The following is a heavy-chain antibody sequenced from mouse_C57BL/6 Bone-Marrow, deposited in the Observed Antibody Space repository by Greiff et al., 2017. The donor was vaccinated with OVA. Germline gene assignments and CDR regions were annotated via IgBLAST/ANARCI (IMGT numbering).Heavy chain of an antibody. V-gene: IGHV1-69*01. CDR1: GYTFTSYW. J-gene: IGHJ2*01. CDR3: ARWGFLDY. CDR2: IDPSASYT. Sequence: VQLQQPGAELVMPGASVKLSCKASGYTFTSYWMHWVKQRPGQGLEWIGEIDPSASYTNYNQKFKGKSTLTVDQSSSTAYMQLSSLTSEDYAVYYCARWGFLDYWCQGTTLTVSA.